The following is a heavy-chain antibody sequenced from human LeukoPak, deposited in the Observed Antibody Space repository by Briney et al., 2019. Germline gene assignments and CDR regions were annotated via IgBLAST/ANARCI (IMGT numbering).Heavy chain of an antibody. CDR3: AKSLGATRGYFDY. CDR1: GFTFNTYG. V-gene: IGHV3-30*02. J-gene: IGHJ4*02. D-gene: IGHD1-26*01. Sequence: GGSLRLSCAASGFTFNTYGMHWVRQAPGKGLEWEAFIWSDGSNKYYADSVKGRFTISRDNSKNTLYLQMNSLRAEDTAVYYCAKSLGATRGYFDYWGQGTLVTVSS. CDR2: IWSDGSNK.